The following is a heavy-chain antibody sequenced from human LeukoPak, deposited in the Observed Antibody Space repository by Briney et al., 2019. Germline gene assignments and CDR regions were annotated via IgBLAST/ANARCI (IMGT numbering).Heavy chain of an antibody. D-gene: IGHD3-16*01. CDR2: IYYSGST. J-gene: IGHJ6*02. Sequence: SETLSLTCTVSGGSISSGGYYWSWIRQHPGKGLEWIGYIYYSGSTYYNPSLKSRVTISVDTSKNQFSLKLSSVTAADTAVYYCARARQYYDYVWGSNAPRYYYYGMDVWGQGTTVTVSS. CDR3: ARARQYYDYVWGSNAPRYYYYGMDV. CDR1: GGSISSGGYY. V-gene: IGHV4-31*03.